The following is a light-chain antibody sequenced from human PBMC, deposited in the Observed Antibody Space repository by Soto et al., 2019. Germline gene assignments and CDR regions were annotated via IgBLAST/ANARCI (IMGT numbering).Light chain of an antibody. CDR1: SSDVGSYNF. J-gene: IGLJ1*01. V-gene: IGLV2-23*01. CDR2: EGS. Sequence: QSVLTRPASASGSPGQSITISCSGTSSDVGSYNFVSWYQQHPGTAPKLLIYEGSKRPSGVSNRSSGSKSGNTASLTISGLQAEDEADYYCCSYAGSNNFVFGTGTKVTVL. CDR3: CSYAGSNNFV.